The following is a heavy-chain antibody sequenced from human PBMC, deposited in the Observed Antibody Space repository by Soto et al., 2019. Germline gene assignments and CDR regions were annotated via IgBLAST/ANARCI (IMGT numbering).Heavy chain of an antibody. CDR2: IYWDDDK. D-gene: IGHD3-9*01. CDR1: GFSLSTSGVG. CDR3: AHRLGYYDILTGLIKDAFDI. V-gene: IGHV2-5*02. J-gene: IGHJ3*02. Sequence: ESGPTLVNPAQTLTLTCTFSGFSLSTSGVGVGWIRQPPGKALEWLALIYWDDDKRYSPSLKSRLTITKDTSKNQVVLTMTNMDPVDTATYYCAHRLGYYDILTGLIKDAFDIWGQGTMVTVSS.